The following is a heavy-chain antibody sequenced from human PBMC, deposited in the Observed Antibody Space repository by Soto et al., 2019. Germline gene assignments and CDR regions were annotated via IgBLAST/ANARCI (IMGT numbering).Heavy chain of an antibody. CDR2: IYWNDDK. J-gene: IGHJ4*02. Sequence: PTLVNPTQTLTLTCTFSGFSLSTSGVGVGWIRQPPGKALEWLALIYWNDDKRYSPSLKSRLTITKDTSKNQVVLTMTNMDPVDTATYYCAHRGAGYSSSWIFDYWGQGTLVTVSS. D-gene: IGHD6-13*01. V-gene: IGHV2-5*01. CDR3: AHRGAGYSSSWIFDY. CDR1: GFSLSTSGVG.